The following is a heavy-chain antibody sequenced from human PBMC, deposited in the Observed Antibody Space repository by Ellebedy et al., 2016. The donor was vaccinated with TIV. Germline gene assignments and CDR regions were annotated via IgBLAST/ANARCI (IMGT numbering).Heavy chain of an antibody. V-gene: IGHV3-21*01. J-gene: IGHJ4*02. D-gene: IGHD1-26*01. CDR1: GFTFSSYS. Sequence: GESLKISCAASGFTFSSYSMNWVRQAPGKGLEWVSSISSSSSYIYYADSVKGRFTISRDNAKNSLYLQMNSLRAEDTAVYYCAGEIVGATALDYWGQGTLVTVSS. CDR3: AGEIVGATALDY. CDR2: ISSSSSYI.